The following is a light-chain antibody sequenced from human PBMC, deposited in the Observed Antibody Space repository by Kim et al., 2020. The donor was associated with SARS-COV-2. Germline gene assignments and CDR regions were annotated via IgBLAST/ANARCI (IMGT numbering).Light chain of an antibody. CDR2: AAS. CDR3: HQYNIVPGP. V-gene: IGKV1-27*01. Sequence: DIQMTQSPSSLSASVGDRVTITCRASQGISSSLAWYQQKPGKVPKLLIYAASALQPGVPSRFSGSESGTDFTLTISSLQPEDVATYYCHQYNIVPGPFGQGTRLEIK. CDR1: QGISSS. J-gene: IGKJ5*01.